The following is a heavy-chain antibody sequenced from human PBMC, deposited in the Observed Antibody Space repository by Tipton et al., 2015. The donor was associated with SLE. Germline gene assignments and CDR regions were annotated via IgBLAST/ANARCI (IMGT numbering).Heavy chain of an antibody. Sequence: GLVKPSETLSLTCTVSGGFISNYYWSWIRRPPGKALEWIAYINYSGSTNYNPSLKSRVTMSVDTSKNQFSLKLSSVTAADTAVYYCARRRGSSWYEDYFDYWGQGTLVTVSS. CDR3: ARRRGSSWYEDYFDY. V-gene: IGHV4-59*01. D-gene: IGHD6-13*01. CDR2: INYSGST. CDR1: GGFISNYY. J-gene: IGHJ4*02.